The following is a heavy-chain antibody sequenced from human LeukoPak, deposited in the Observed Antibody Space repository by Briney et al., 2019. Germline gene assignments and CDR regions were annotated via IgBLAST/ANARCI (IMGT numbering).Heavy chain of an antibody. CDR1: GFTFSSYA. CDR2: ISYDGSNK. CDR3: ARDYSRTTWFGP. Sequence: PGRSLRLSCAASGFTFSSYAMHWVRQAPGKGLEWVAVISYDGSNKYYADSVKGRFTISRDNSKNTLYLQMNSLRAEDTAVYYCARDYSRTTWFGPWGQGTLVTVSS. J-gene: IGHJ5*02. D-gene: IGHD2/OR15-2a*01. V-gene: IGHV3-30*01.